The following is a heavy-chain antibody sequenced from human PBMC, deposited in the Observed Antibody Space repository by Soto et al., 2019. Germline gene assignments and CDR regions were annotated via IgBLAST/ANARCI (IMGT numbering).Heavy chain of an antibody. CDR3: ARDRSTYGGGGTGEVKENWFDP. D-gene: IGHD2-8*01. CDR1: GGSISHYY. CDR2: AYYSGST. Sequence: SETLSLTCRVSGGSISHYYWSWIRQSPGKGLEWIGYAYYSGSTDYNPSLKSRVTMSVDTSKNQVSLNLNSVTSADTAVYYCARDRSTYGGGGTGEVKENWFDPWGPGTLVTVSS. V-gene: IGHV4-59*01. J-gene: IGHJ5*02.